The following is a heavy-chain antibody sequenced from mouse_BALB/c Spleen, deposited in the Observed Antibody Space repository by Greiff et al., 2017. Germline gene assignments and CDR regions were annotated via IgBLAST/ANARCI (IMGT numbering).Heavy chain of an antibody. Sequence: EVMLVESGAELVRSGASVKLSCTASGFNIKDYYMHWVKQRPEQGLEWIGWIDPENGDTEYAPKFQGKATMTADTSSNTAYLQLSSLTSEDTAVYYCNAGIYYGNPGVWGEGTTVTVSA. D-gene: IGHD2-1*01. V-gene: IGHV14-4*02. CDR1: GFNIKDYY. J-gene: IGHJ1*01. CDR3: NAGIYYGNPGV. CDR2: IDPENGDT.